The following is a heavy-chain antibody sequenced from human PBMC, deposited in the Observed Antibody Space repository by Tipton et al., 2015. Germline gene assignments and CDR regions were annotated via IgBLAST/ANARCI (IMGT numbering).Heavy chain of an antibody. CDR3: AKRSIVVVPAPRTLDC. J-gene: IGHJ4*02. CDR2: IKGKIDGGTT. CDR1: GFTFTNAW. V-gene: IGHV3-15*07. Sequence: GSLRLSCAASGFTFTNAWMNWVRQAPGKGLEWVGRIKGKIDGGTTHYAAPVKGRFIISRDDSKTTLYLQMNSLKTEDTAVYYCAKRSIVVVPAPRTLDCWGQGTLVTVSS. D-gene: IGHD2-2*01.